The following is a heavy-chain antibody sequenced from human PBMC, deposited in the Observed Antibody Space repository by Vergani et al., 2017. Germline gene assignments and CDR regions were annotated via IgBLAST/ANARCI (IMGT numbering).Heavy chain of an antibody. V-gene: IGHV4-59*01. CDR1: GGSISSYY. D-gene: IGHD6-19*01. CDR3: ARDLVTVAGRYFDY. CDR2: IYYSGST. J-gene: IGHJ4*02. Sequence: QVQLQESGPGLVKPSETLSLTCTVSGGSISSYYWSWIRQPPGKGLEWIGYIYYSGSTNYNPSLKSRVTISVDTSKNQFSLKLSSVTAADTAVYYGARDLVTVAGRYFDYWGQGTLVTVSS.